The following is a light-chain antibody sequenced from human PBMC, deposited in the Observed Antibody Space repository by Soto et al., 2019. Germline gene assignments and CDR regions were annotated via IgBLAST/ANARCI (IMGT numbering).Light chain of an antibody. CDR2: DVT. CDR1: SNDVGLYNY. CDR3: SSYTISTTYV. Sequence: QSVLTQPASVSGSPGQSITISCTGTSNDVGLYNYVSWYQQHPGNAPKLMIYDVTERPSGVSNRFSGSKSGNTASLTISGLQAEDEGDYYCSSYTISTTYVFGTGTKVTVL. J-gene: IGLJ1*01. V-gene: IGLV2-14*03.